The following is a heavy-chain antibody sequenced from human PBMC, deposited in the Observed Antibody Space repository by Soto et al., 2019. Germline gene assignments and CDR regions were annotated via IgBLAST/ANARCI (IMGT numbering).Heavy chain of an antibody. Sequence: GASVKVSCKASGYTFTSYGISWVRQAPGQGLEWMGWISAYNGNTNYAQKPQGRVTMTTDTSTSTAYMKLRSLRSDDTAVYYCARRDQLLRFDYWGQGTLVTVSS. V-gene: IGHV1-18*01. J-gene: IGHJ4*02. CDR1: GYTFTSYG. CDR2: ISAYNGNT. D-gene: IGHD2-2*01. CDR3: ARRDQLLRFDY.